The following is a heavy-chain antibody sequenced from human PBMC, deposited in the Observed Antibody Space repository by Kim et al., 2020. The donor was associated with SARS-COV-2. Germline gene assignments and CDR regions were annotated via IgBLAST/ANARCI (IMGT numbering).Heavy chain of an antibody. CDR1: GFSLSTSGMC. J-gene: IGHJ6*02. Sequence: SGPTLVNPTQTLTLTCTFSGFSLSTSGMCVSWIRQPPGKALEWLARIDWDDDKYYSTSLKTTLTISKDTSKNQVVLTMTNMDPVDTATYYCARYYWFGMDVWGQGTTATVSS. CDR3: ARYYWFGMDV. CDR2: IDWDDDK. V-gene: IGHV2-70*11. D-gene: IGHD2-8*02.